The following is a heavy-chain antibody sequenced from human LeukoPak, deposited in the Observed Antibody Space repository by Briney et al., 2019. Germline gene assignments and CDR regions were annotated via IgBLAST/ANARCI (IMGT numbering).Heavy chain of an antibody. Sequence: PGGSLRLSCAASGFTFSAFWMNWVRQAPGKGLEWVSVIYSGGSTYYADSVKGRFTISRDNSKNTLYLQMNSLRAEDTAVYYCASSITMIVVDPGAFDIWGQGTMVTVSS. CDR3: ASSITMIVVDPGAFDI. CDR2: IYSGGST. V-gene: IGHV3-53*01. D-gene: IGHD3-22*01. CDR1: GFTFSAFW. J-gene: IGHJ3*02.